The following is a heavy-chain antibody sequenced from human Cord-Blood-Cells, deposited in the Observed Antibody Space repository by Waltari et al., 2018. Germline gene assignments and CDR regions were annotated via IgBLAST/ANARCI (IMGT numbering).Heavy chain of an antibody. CDR1: GGSFSGYY. Sequence: QVQLQQWGAGLLKPSETLSLTCAVYGGSFSGYYWSWIRQPPGKGLEWIGEINHNGSTNYNPSLKSRVTISVDTSKNQFSRKLSSVTAADTAVYYCARVRGGSYWYFDLWGRGTLVTVSS. CDR3: ARVRGGSYWYFDL. CDR2: INHNGST. V-gene: IGHV4-34*01. J-gene: IGHJ2*01. D-gene: IGHD1-26*01.